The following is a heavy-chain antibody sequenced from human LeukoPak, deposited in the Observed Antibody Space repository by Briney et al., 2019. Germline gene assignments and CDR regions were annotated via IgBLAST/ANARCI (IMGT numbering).Heavy chain of an antibody. D-gene: IGHD3-22*01. CDR2: IYYSEST. V-gene: IGHV4-59*01. CDR3: AREGDHYDSSGYSRGALDL. CDR1: GGSISSYY. Sequence: SETLSLTCTVSGGSISSYYWSWIRQPPGKGLEWIGYIYYSESTNYNPSLKSRVTTSVDTSKNQFSLKLSSVTAADTAVYYCAREGDHYDSSGYSRGALDLWGQGTMVTVSS. J-gene: IGHJ3*01.